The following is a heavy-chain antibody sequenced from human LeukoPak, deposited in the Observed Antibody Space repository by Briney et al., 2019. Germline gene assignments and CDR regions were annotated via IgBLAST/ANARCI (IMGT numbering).Heavy chain of an antibody. Sequence: GGSLRLSCAASGFTFSSYSMGWVRQAPAKGLEWVSSISGSGDSTSYADSVKGRFTISRDNSENTLYLQMSSLRAEDTALYYCAKDVAITRTVTKDVWGKGTTVTVSS. CDR3: AKDVAITRTVTKDV. CDR1: GFTFSSYS. CDR2: ISGSGDST. D-gene: IGHD4-17*01. V-gene: IGHV3-23*01. J-gene: IGHJ6*04.